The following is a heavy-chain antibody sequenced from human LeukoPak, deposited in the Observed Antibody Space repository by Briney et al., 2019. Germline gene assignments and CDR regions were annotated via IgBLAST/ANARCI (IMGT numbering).Heavy chain of an antibody. CDR3: ARDVQAAAGTAPGGFDP. CDR2: IYYSGST. Sequence: SETLSLTCTLSGGSITTRNYYWGWLRQPPGKGLEWIASIYYSGSTYYSPSLKSRVTISVDTSKNQFSLKLSSVTAADTAVYYCARDVQAAAGTAPGGFDPWGQGTLVTVSS. CDR1: GGSITTRNYY. J-gene: IGHJ5*02. D-gene: IGHD6-13*01. V-gene: IGHV4-39*07.